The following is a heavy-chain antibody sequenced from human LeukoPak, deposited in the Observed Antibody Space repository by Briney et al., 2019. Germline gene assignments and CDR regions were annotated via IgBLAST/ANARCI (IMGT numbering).Heavy chain of an antibody. CDR2: ISGSGGST. D-gene: IGHD3-10*01. V-gene: IGHV3-23*01. CDR3: ARFAAGGSYYYYMDV. CDR1: GFTFSSYA. J-gene: IGHJ6*03. Sequence: GGSLRLSCAASGFTFSSYAMSWVRQAPGKGLEWVSAISGSGGSTYYADSVKGRFTISRDNSKNTLYLQMNSLRADDTAVYYCARFAAGGSYYYYMDVWGKGTTVTVSS.